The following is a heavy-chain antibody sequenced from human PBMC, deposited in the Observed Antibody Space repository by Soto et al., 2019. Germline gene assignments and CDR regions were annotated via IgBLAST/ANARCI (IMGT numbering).Heavy chain of an antibody. V-gene: IGHV5-51*01. CDR1: GDSFNSYC. Sequence: ESLKISCASFGDSFNSYCIGWVRQRPGKGLEWMARICPGDSNRRYSPSSQRQVSVSPAKSISTAYLQWSSLKASDTAMYHCARLSDGGVTLSYFDHRGQGTLVTVSS. D-gene: IGHD3-3*01. CDR3: ARLSDGGVTLSYFDH. J-gene: IGHJ4*02. CDR2: ICPGDSNR.